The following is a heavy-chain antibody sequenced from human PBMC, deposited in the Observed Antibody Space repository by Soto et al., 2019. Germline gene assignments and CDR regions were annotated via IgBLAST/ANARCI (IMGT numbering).Heavy chain of an antibody. J-gene: IGHJ4*02. CDR2: INHSGST. CDR3: ARAGSGKPSGVAFFDY. D-gene: IGHD2-15*01. CDR1: GGSFSGYY. Sequence: QVQLQRWGAGLLKPSETLSLTCAVYGGSFSGYYWSWIRQPPGKGLEWIGEINHSGSTNYNPSLKSRVTISVDTSKNQFSLKLSSVTAADTAVYYCARAGSGKPSGVAFFDYWGQGTLVTVSS. V-gene: IGHV4-34*01.